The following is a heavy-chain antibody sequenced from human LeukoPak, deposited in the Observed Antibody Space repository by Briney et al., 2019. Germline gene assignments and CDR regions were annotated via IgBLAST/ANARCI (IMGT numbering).Heavy chain of an antibody. CDR1: GYRFTDYW. J-gene: IGHJ5*01. CDR3: ARRSYCYSTSCYGYWFDS. Sequence: GESLKISCKGSGYRFTDYWIAWVRQLPGKGLERMGIIYPGDSDSRYSPSFQGQVTFSADKSISTAYLQWSSLKASDTAMYYCARRSYCYSTSCYGYWFDSWGQGTLVTVSS. D-gene: IGHD2-2*01. CDR2: IYPGDSDS. V-gene: IGHV5-51*01.